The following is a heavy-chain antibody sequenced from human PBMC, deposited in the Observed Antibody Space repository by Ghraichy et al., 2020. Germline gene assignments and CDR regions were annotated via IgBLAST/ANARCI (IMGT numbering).Heavy chain of an antibody. V-gene: IGHV3-48*02. D-gene: IGHD2-21*02. CDR3: ARNWAYCVGDCYSGGPSTDY. J-gene: IGHJ4*02. Sequence: GGSLRLSCAASGFTFSSYSMNWVRQAPGKGLEWVSYISSSSSTIYYADSVKGRLTISIDNAKNSLYLQMNSLRDEDTAVYYCARNWAYCVGDCYSGGPSTDYWGQGTLVTVSS. CDR2: ISSSSSTI. CDR1: GFTFSSYS.